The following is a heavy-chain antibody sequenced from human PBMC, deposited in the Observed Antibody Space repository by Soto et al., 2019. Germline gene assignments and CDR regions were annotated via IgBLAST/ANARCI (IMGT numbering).Heavy chain of an antibody. Sequence: GPGVKKPEASVKVSCKASGYTFSSSAISWVRQAPGQGPEWMGCISSSGVTNYAQNFQGRVTLTVDSSTTTAYMEVRSLSSADTAIYYCARDHGGYGTFDYWGQGTLVTVSS. CDR2: ISSSGVT. D-gene: IGHD5-12*01. CDR1: GYTFSSSA. V-gene: IGHV1-18*04. CDR3: ARDHGGYGTFDY. J-gene: IGHJ4*02.